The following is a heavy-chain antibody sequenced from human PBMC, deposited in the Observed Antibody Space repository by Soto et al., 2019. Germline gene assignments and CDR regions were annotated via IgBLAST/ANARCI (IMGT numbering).Heavy chain of an antibody. Sequence: GASVKVSCKASGGTFSSYAISWVRQAPGQGLEWMGGIITIFGTANYAQKFQGRVTITADESTSTAYMELSSLRSEDTAVYYCARVGLGYGDYQKADDYYYYGMDVWGQGTTVTVSS. V-gene: IGHV1-69*13. CDR1: GGTFSSYA. D-gene: IGHD4-17*01. CDR2: IITIFGTA. J-gene: IGHJ6*02. CDR3: ARVGLGYGDYQKADDYYYYGMDV.